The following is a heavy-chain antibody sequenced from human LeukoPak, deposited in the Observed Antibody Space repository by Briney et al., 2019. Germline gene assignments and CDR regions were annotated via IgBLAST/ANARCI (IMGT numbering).Heavy chain of an antibody. CDR2: ISSSGSTI. CDR3: ARDRFYDSSGYYYGY. D-gene: IGHD3-22*01. J-gene: IGHJ4*02. CDR1: GFTFSDYY. V-gene: IGHV3-11*04. Sequence: PGGSLRLSCAASGFTFSDYYMSWIRQAPGKGLEWVSYISSSGSTIYYADSVKGRFTTSRDNAKNSLYLQMNSLRAEDTAVYYCARDRFYDSSGYYYGYWGQGTLVTVSS.